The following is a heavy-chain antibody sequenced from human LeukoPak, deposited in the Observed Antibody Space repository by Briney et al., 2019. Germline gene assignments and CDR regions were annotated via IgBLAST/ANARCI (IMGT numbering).Heavy chain of an antibody. CDR1: GFTFNDYT. CDR2: ISSSSSTI. Sequence: GGSLRLSCVASGFTFNDYTMHWVRQAPGKGLEWVSYISSSSSTIYYADSVKGRFTISRDNAKNSLYLQMNSLRDEDTAVYYCAREGSTSIDVWGKGTTVTVSS. CDR3: AREGSTSIDV. D-gene: IGHD2-2*01. J-gene: IGHJ6*04. V-gene: IGHV3-48*02.